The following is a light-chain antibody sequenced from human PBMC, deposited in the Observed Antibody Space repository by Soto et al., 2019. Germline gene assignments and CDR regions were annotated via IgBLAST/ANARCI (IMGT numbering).Light chain of an antibody. CDR2: GAS. CDR3: QQYGSSIIT. V-gene: IGKV3-15*01. CDR1: ESVSTN. J-gene: IGKJ5*01. Sequence: EIEMTQSPATLSLAPGERVTLSCRASESVSTNLAWYQQKAGQAPRLLIYGASTRATGIPARFSGSGSGTEFTLTISSLQSEDFAVYYCQQYGSSIITFGQGTRLEIK.